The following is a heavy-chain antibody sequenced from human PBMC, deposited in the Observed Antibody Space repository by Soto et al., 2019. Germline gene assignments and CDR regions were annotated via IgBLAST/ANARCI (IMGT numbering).Heavy chain of an antibody. CDR3: ARDRTGYCSGGSCYPHLEGMDV. CDR1: GGSFSGYY. V-gene: IGHV4-34*01. J-gene: IGHJ6*02. CDR2: INHSGST. Sequence: SETLSLTCAVYGGSFSGYYWSWIRQPPGKGLEWIGEINHSGSTNYNPSLKSRVTISVDTSKNQFSLKLSSVTAADTAVYYCARDRTGYCSGGSCYPHLEGMDVSGQWTTVTVS. D-gene: IGHD2-15*01.